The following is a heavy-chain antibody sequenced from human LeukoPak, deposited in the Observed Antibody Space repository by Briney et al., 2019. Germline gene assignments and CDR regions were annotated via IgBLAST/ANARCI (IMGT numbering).Heavy chain of an antibody. CDR2: IYTSGST. D-gene: IGHD3-9*01. CDR1: GGSISSGTYY. CDR3: ARVTGYMIEDYFDY. J-gene: IGHJ4*02. Sequence: PSETLSLTCSVSGGSISSGTYYWSWIRQPAGRGLEWIGRIYTSGSTNYNPSLKSRVTMSVDTSKNQFSLKLRSVTAADTAVYCCARVTGYMIEDYFDYWGQGILVTVSS. V-gene: IGHV4-61*02.